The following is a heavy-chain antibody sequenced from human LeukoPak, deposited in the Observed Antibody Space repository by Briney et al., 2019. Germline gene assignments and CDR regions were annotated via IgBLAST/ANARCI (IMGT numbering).Heavy chain of an antibody. CDR3: ARHGYCSGGSCYLPYYFDY. CDR2: IYYSGST. J-gene: IGHJ4*02. V-gene: IGHV4-39*01. D-gene: IGHD2-15*01. Sequence: PSETLSLTCTVSGGSISSSSYYWGWIRQPPGKGLEWIGSIYYSGSTYYNPSLKSRVTISVDTSKNQFSLKLSSVTAADTAVYYCARHGYCSGGSCYLPYYFDYWGQGTLVTVSS. CDR1: GGSISSSSYY.